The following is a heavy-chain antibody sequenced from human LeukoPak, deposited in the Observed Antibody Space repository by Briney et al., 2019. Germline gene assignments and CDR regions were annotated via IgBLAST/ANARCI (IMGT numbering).Heavy chain of an antibody. V-gene: IGHV3-23*01. J-gene: IGHJ4*02. CDR3: AKETDDYVWGSYRYYFDY. CDR1: GFTFSSYA. Sequence: AGGSLRLSCAASGFTFSSYAMSWVRQAPGKGLEWVSAISGSGGSTYYADSVKGGFTISRDNSKNTLYLQMNSPRAEDTAVYYCAKETDDYVWGSYRYYFDYWGQGTLVTVSS. CDR2: ISGSGGST. D-gene: IGHD3-16*02.